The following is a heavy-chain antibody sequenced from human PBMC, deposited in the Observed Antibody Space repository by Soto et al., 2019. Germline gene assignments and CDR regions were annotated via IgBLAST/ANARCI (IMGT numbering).Heavy chain of an antibody. CDR1: GFTFSNYA. CDR3: AKAIGGSGSYPRWVKD. V-gene: IGHV3-23*01. D-gene: IGHD3-10*01. J-gene: IGHJ4*02. Sequence: PGGSLRLSCVASGFTFSNYAMTWVRQAPGKGLEWVSGISGSGGTTYYADSVKGRFTISRDNSKNTLYLQMNSLRAEDSAIYYCAKAIGGSGSYPRWVKDWGQGTLVTVSS. CDR2: ISGSGGTT.